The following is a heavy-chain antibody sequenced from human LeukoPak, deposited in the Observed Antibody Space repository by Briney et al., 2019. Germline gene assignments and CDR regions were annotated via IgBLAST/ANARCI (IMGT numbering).Heavy chain of an antibody. CDR1: GFTFSSYD. V-gene: IGHV3-13*04. J-gene: IGHJ4*02. Sequence: GGSLRLSCAASGFTFSSYDMHWVRQATGKGLEWVSAIGTAGDTYYPGSVKGRFTISRENAKNSLYLQMNSLRTGDTAVYYCARGLGYCSSTSCYFDYWGQGTLVTVSS. CDR3: ARGLGYCSSTSCYFDY. CDR2: IGTAGDT. D-gene: IGHD2-2*01.